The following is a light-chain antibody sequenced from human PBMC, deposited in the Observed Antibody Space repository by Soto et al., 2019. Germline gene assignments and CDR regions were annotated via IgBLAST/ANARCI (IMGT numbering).Light chain of an antibody. J-gene: IGLJ1*01. CDR3: AAWDDSLTGFYV. CDR1: GSNIGNNF. V-gene: IGLV1-47*01. CDR2: RNN. Sequence: QAVVTQPPSASGTPGQRVTISCSGSGSNIGNNFVYWYQQLPGMAPRLLISRNNQRPSGVPDRFSASKSGTSASLAISGLRSEDEADYYCAAWDDSLTGFYVFGTGTKLTVL.